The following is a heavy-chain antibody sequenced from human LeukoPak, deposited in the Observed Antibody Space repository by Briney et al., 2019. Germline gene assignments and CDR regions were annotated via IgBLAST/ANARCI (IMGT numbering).Heavy chain of an antibody. CDR3: ARDNYYDSSGRWYFDL. CDR1: GYTFTGYY. J-gene: IGHJ2*01. CDR2: INPNSGGT. Sequence: ASVKVSCKASGYTFTGYYMHWVRQAPGQGLEWMGWINPNSGGTNYAQKFQGRVTMTRDTSISTAYMELSRLRSDDTAVYYCARDNYYDSSGRWYFDLWGRGTLVTVSS. V-gene: IGHV1-2*02. D-gene: IGHD3-22*01.